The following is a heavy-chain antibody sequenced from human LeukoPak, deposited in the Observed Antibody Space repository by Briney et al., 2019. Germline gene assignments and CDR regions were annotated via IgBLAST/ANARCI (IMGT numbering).Heavy chain of an antibody. CDR3: ARDLATVTTTPWFDP. CDR1: GFTFSDYY. J-gene: IGHJ5*02. V-gene: IGHV3-11*04. D-gene: IGHD4-17*01. CDR2: ISSSGSTI. Sequence: PGGSLRLSCAASGFTFSDYYMSWIRQAPGKGLEWVSYISSSGSTIYYADSVKGRFTISRDNAKNSLYLQMNSLRAEDTAVYYCARDLATVTTTPWFDPCGRGTLVTVSS.